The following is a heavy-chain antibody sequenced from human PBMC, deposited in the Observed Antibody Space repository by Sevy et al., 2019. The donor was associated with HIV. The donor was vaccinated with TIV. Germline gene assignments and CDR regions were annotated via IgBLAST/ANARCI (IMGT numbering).Heavy chain of an antibody. V-gene: IGHV1-18*01. CDR2: ISAYNGNT. Sequence: ASVKVSCKASGYTFTSYGISWVRQAPGRGLEWMGWISAYNGNTNYAQKLQGRVTMTTDTSTSTAYMELRSLRSDDTAVYYCARAEGYSSGWYGSAEYFQHWGQGTLVTVSS. CDR3: ARAEGYSSGWYGSAEYFQH. D-gene: IGHD6-19*01. CDR1: GYTFTSYG. J-gene: IGHJ1*01.